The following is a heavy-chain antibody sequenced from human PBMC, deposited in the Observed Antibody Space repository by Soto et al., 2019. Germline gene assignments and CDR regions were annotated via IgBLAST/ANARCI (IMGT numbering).Heavy chain of an antibody. Sequence: QVQLVQSGAEVKKPGSSVKVSCKASGGTFSSYAISWVRQAPGQGLEWMGGIIPIFGTANYAQQFQGRVTITADESTSTVYMELSSLRSEDTAVYYCARYSEAAAGRGHYYDGIDVWGQGTTVTVSS. J-gene: IGHJ6*02. V-gene: IGHV1-69*12. D-gene: IGHD6-13*01. CDR3: ARYSEAAAGRGHYYDGIDV. CDR2: IIPIFGTA. CDR1: GGTFSSYA.